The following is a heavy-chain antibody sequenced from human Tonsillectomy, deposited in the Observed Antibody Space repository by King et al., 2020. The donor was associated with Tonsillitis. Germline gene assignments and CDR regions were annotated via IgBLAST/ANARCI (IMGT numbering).Heavy chain of an antibody. CDR2: ISSSSSYI. CDR3: SRGRSTGFYSHKTDYPHLF. Sequence: QLVQSGGGLVKPGGSLRLSCVASGFTFRSYSMNWVRQAPGKGLEWVSSISSSSSYIYYADSVKGRFTISRDDAKNSLDLQMNSLRAEDTAVYYCSRGRSTGFYSHKTDYPHLFWCQGTLVTVPS. D-gene: IGHD3-9*01. V-gene: IGHV3-21*01. J-gene: IGHJ4*02. CDR1: GFTFRSYS.